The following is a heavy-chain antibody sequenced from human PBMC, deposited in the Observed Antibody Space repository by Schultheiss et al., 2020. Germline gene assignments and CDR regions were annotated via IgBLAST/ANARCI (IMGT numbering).Heavy chain of an antibody. CDR3: AGSVGAT. V-gene: IGHV3-66*01. D-gene: IGHD1-26*01. J-gene: IGHJ4*02. Sequence: GGSLRLSCAASGFTFSSYSMNWVRQAPGKGLEWVSVIYGRGSTYYADSVKGRFTISRDNSKNTLYLQMNSLRPEDTAVYYCAGSVGATWGQGTLVTVSS. CDR2: IYGRGST. CDR1: GFTFSSYS.